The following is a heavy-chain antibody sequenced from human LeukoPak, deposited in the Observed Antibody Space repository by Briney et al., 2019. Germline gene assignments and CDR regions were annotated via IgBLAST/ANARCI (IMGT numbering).Heavy chain of an antibody. Sequence: GASVKVSCKASGGTFSSYAISWVRQAPGQGLEWTGGIIPIFGTANYAQKFQGRVTITADESTSTAYMELSSLRSEDTAVYYCARARYYVEMATITGYSYFDYWGQGTLVTVSS. CDR2: IIPIFGTA. CDR1: GGTFSSYA. J-gene: IGHJ4*02. V-gene: IGHV1-69*01. D-gene: IGHD5-24*01. CDR3: ARARYYVEMATITGYSYFDY.